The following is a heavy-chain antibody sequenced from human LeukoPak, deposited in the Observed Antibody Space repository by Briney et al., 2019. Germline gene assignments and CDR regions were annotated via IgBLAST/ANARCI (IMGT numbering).Heavy chain of an antibody. CDR3: AKDLSGYYGSGDEYYFDY. CDR2: ISGSGGST. D-gene: IGHD3-10*01. V-gene: IGHV3-23*01. Sequence: GGSLRLSCAASGFTFSSYAMSWVRQAPGKGLEWVSAISGSGGSTYYADSVKGRFTISRDNSKNTLYLQMNSLRAEDTAVYYCAKDLSGYYGSGDEYYFDYWGQGTLVTVSS. CDR1: GFTFSSYA. J-gene: IGHJ4*02.